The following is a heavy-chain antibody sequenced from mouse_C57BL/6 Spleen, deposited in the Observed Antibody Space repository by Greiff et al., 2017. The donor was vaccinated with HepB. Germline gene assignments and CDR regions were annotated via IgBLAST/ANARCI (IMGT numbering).Heavy chain of an antibody. CDR1: GYTFTDYN. Sequence: EVQLQQSGPELVKPGASVKIPCKASGYTFTDYNMDWVKQSHGKSLEWIGDINPNNGGTIYNQKFKGKATLTVDKSSSTAYMELRSLTSEDTAVYYCARLERFYDGYYAFDYWGQGTTLTVSS. J-gene: IGHJ2*01. D-gene: IGHD2-3*01. CDR3: ARLERFYDGYYAFDY. CDR2: INPNNGGT. V-gene: IGHV1-18*01.